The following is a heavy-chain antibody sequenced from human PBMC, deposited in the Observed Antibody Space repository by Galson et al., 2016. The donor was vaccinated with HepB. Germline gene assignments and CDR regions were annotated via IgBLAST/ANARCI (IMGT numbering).Heavy chain of an antibody. CDR3: AKEYSGGWAALDS. CDR2: ISGNGGAT. Sequence: SLRLSCAASGFAFRGYAMSWVRQIPGKGLEWVAGISGNGGATYYADSVKGRFTISRDNSKNTLYLQMDSLKVEDTAVFHCAKEYSGGWAALDSWGQGTPVTVSS. V-gene: IGHV3-23*01. D-gene: IGHD6-19*01. CDR1: GFAFRGYA. J-gene: IGHJ4*02.